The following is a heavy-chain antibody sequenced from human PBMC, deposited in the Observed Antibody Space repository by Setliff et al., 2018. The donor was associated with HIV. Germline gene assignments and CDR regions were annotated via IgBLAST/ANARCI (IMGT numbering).Heavy chain of an antibody. CDR1: GFTFSNYN. CDR2: ISYDSRFI. J-gene: IGHJ4*02. V-gene: IGHV3-21*01. D-gene: IGHD3-22*01. Sequence: PGGSLRLSCSASGFTFSNYNMNWVRQDPGKGLEWVSSISYDSRFIYHADSMKGRFTISRDNAKKLVYLQMNSLRAEDTAIYYCARDRASSGYYARFDHWGQGTLVTVSS. CDR3: ARDRASSGYYARFDH.